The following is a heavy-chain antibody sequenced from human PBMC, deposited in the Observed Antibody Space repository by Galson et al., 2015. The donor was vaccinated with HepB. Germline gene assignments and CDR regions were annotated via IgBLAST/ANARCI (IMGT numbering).Heavy chain of an antibody. CDR3: ARGYTSSWYSALGY. Sequence: SLRLSCAASGFTFSNYKMNWVRQPPGKGLEWVSSISSNSDYIYYADSVKGRFTISRDKSKNTLYLQMNSLRPEDTAVYYCARGYTSSWYSALGYWGQGTLVTVSS. CDR1: GFTFSNYK. CDR2: ISSNSDYI. J-gene: IGHJ4*02. V-gene: IGHV3-21*04. D-gene: IGHD6-13*01.